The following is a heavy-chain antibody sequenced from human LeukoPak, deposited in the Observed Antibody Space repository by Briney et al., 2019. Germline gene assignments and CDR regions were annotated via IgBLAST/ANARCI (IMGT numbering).Heavy chain of an antibody. CDR2: INHSGST. D-gene: IGHD5-18*01. CDR1: GGSFSGYY. V-gene: IGHV4-34*01. CDR3: ARHCGYSYGCLIDY. Sequence: PSETLSLTCAVYGGSFSGYYWSWIRQPPGKGLEWIGEINHSGSTNYNPSLKSRVTISVDTSKNQFSLKLSSVTAADTAVYYCARHCGYSYGCLIDYWGQGTLVTVSS. J-gene: IGHJ4*02.